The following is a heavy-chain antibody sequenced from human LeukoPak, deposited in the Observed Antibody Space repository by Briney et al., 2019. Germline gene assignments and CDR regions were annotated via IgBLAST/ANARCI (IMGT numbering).Heavy chain of an antibody. CDR2: IWYDGSNK. V-gene: IGHV3-33*06. Sequence: GGSLRLSCAASGFTFSSYGMHWVRQAPGKGLEWVAVIWYDGSNKYYADSVKGRFTISRDNSKNTLYLQMNSLRAEDTAVYYCAKGRWVAGTVCFDYWGQGTLVTVSS. CDR3: AKGRWVAGTVCFDY. CDR1: GFTFSSYG. J-gene: IGHJ4*02. D-gene: IGHD6-19*01.